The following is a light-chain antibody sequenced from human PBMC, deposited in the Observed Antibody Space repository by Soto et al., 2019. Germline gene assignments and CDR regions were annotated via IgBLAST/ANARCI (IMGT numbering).Light chain of an antibody. V-gene: IGLV2-14*01. J-gene: IGLJ1*01. CDR3: SSYTSSSTGV. CDR2: EVS. CDR1: SSDVGGYNY. Sequence: QSVLTQPAPVSGSPGQSITLSCTGTSSDVGGYNYVSWYQQHPGKAPKLMIYEVSNRPSGVSNRFSGSKSGNTASLTISGLQAEDEADYYCSSYTSSSTGVFGTGTKLTVL.